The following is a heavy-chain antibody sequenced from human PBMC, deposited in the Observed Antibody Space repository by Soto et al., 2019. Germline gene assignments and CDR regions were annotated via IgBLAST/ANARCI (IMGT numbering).Heavy chain of an antibody. CDR3: AKTFLEPFFDY. V-gene: IGHV3-30*18. D-gene: IGHD3-3*01. J-gene: IGHJ4*02. CDR1: GFTFSSYG. Sequence: PGGSLRLSCAASGFTFSSYGMHWVRQAPGKGLEWVAVISYDGSNKYYADSVKGRFTISRDNSKNTLYLQMNSLRAEDTAVYYCAKTFLEPFFDYWGQGTLVTVSS. CDR2: ISYDGSNK.